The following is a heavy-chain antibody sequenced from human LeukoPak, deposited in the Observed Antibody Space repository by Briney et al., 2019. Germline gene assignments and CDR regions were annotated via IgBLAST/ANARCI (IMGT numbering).Heavy chain of an antibody. J-gene: IGHJ3*02. CDR3: ARSMTPVDAFDI. D-gene: IGHD2-15*01. CDR2: ISAYNGDT. CDR1: GYTFTSYG. Sequence: LGASVKVSCKASGYTFTSYGISWVRQAPGQGLEWMGWISAYNGDTNYAQKVQDRVTMTTDISTSTAYMELRTLRSDDTAVYYCARSMTPVDAFDIWGQGTMVTVSS. V-gene: IGHV1-18*01.